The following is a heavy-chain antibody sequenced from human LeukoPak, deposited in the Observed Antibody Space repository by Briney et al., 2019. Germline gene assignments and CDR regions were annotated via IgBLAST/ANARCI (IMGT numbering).Heavy chain of an antibody. CDR3: ARVGGVLNTGDVFDY. D-gene: IGHD4-17*01. Sequence: AGGSLRLSCAASGFSLSDYYMSWIRQAQGKGLEWVSYISSSSSYKYYADSVKGRFTIYRDNAKNTLYLQMNSLRAEDTAVYYCARVGGVLNTGDVFDYWGQGTLVTVSS. J-gene: IGHJ4*02. CDR1: GFSLSDYY. V-gene: IGHV3-11*06. CDR2: ISSSSSYK.